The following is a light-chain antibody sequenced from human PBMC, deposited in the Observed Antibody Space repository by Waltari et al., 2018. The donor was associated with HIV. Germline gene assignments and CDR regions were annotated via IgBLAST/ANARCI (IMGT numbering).Light chain of an antibody. V-gene: IGLV3-19*01. J-gene: IGLJ1*01. CDR2: GKN. CDR1: SLRNYF. CDR3: HSRDSSGNSYV. Sequence: SSELTQDPDVSVALGQTLKITCQGDSLRNYFLNWYQQKPGQAPVLVLHGKNSRPSGVPDRFSGASSGSTASLTITGAQAEDEAVYYCHSRDSSGNSYVFGNGTQVTVL.